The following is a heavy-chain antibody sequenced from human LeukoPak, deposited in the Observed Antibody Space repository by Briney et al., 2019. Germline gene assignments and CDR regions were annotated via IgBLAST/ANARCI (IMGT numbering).Heavy chain of an antibody. CDR3: ARVYYGDYGYFDY. CDR1: GFTFSTYW. J-gene: IGHJ4*02. D-gene: IGHD4-17*01. Sequence: TGGSLRLSCAASGFTFSTYWMTWVRQAPGKGLEWVADIKRDGSEKYYVDSVKGRFSISRDNAKNSLYLQMNSLRAEDTAVYYCARVYYGDYGYFDYWGQGTLVTVSS. V-gene: IGHV3-7*01. CDR2: IKRDGSEK.